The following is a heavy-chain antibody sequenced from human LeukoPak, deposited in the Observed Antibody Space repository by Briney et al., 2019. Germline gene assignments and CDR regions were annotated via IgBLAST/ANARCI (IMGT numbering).Heavy chain of an antibody. CDR2: IWYDGSNK. CDR1: GFTFSSYG. D-gene: IGHD3-9*01. J-gene: IGHJ4*02. V-gene: IGHV3-33*01. Sequence: GRSLRLSCAASGFTFSSYGMHWVRQAPGKGLEGVAVIWYDGSNKYYADSVKGRFTISRDNSKNTLYLQMNSLRAEDTAVYYRARGVPYYDILTIKAPGDYWGQGTLVTVSS. CDR3: ARGVPYYDILTIKAPGDY.